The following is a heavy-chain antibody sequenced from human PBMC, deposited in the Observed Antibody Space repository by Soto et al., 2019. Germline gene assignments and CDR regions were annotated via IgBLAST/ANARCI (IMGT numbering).Heavy chain of an antibody. CDR2: INPEDGET. D-gene: IGHD3-3*01. Sequence: GASVKVSWKASGYTFTGYYMHWVRQAPGQGLEGMGWINPEDGETNYAQKFQGRVTMTEDTSTDTAYRELSSLRSEATAVYYCTTASYAGFLEWFSHGYWGQGTLVTVSS. CDR3: TTASYAGFLEWFSHGY. V-gene: IGHV1-2*02. J-gene: IGHJ4*02. CDR1: GYTFTGYY.